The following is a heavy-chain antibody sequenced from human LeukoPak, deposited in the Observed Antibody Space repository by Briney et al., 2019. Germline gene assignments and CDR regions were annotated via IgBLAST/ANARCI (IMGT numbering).Heavy chain of an antibody. V-gene: IGHV3-23*01. Sequence: PGGSLRLSCAASGFTLTTYGVSWVRQAPGKGLEWVSAVSGSGANAYYADSVRGRFTISRDNSQNTLYLQMNSLRAEDTAVYYCAKDSEGAMVTDYWGQGTLVTVSS. CDR3: AKDSEGAMVTDY. CDR2: VSGSGANA. J-gene: IGHJ4*02. CDR1: GFTLTTYG. D-gene: IGHD5-18*01.